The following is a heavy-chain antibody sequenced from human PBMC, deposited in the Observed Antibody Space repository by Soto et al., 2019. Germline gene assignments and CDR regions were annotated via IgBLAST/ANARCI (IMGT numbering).Heavy chain of an antibody. CDR3: ATDPVEVTVPYYYGMDV. V-gene: IGHV1-3*01. CDR2: INAVNGYT. CDR1: GYTFTSYA. J-gene: IGHJ6*02. D-gene: IGHD2-21*02. Sequence: ASVKVSCKASGYTFTSYAMHWVRQATGQRLEWMAWINAVNGYTKYSQKFLGRVTITRDTSATTVYMELSSLTSEDTAVYYCATDPVEVTVPYYYGMDVWGQGTTVTVSS.